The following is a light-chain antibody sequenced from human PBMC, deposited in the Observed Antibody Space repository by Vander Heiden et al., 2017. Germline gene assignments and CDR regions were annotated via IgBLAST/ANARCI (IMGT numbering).Light chain of an antibody. CDR1: QSVNNNY. V-gene: IGKV3-20*01. J-gene: IGKJ1*01. CDR2: RAS. CDR3: QRYGNSPA. Sequence: DIVLTQSPGTLSLSPGERVTISCRASQSVNNNYLAWYQHKPGQTPRLLIDRASSRASGIPDRFSGSGSGTDFTLTITRLEPEDFAIYYCQRYGNSPAFGQGTKVEIK.